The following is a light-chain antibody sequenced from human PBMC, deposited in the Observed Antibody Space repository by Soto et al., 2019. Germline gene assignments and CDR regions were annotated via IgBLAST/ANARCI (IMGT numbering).Light chain of an antibody. CDR2: GAS. CDR3: QQYGSSPGS. Sequence: EIVLTQSPGTLSLSPGERATLSCRASQSVSSSYLAWYQQKPGQAPRLLIYGASNRATGIPDRFSGSGSGTDFTLTISRLEPADFAVYYCQQYGSSPGSFGQGTKLVIK. J-gene: IGKJ2*01. V-gene: IGKV3-20*01. CDR1: QSVSSSY.